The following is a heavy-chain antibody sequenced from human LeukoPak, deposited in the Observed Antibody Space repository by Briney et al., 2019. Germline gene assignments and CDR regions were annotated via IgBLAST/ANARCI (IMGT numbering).Heavy chain of an antibody. CDR3: ARSTVEYSSSPPLDY. Sequence: QAGGSLRLSCAASGFTFSSYAMHRVRQAPGKGLEWVAVISYDGSNKYYADSVKGRFTISRDNSKNTLYLQMNSLRAEDTAVYYCARSTVEYSSSPPLDYWGQGTLVTVSS. D-gene: IGHD6-6*01. CDR2: ISYDGSNK. V-gene: IGHV3-30-3*01. CDR1: GFTFSSYA. J-gene: IGHJ4*02.